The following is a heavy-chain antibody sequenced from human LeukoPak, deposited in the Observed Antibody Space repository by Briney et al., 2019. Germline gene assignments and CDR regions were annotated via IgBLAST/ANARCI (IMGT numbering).Heavy chain of an antibody. CDR1: GGSISSGGYY. CDR2: IYYSGST. Sequence: PSQTLSLTCTVSGGSISSGGYYWSWIRQHPGKGLEWIGYIYYSGSTYYNPSLKSRVTISVDTSKNQFSLKLSSVTAADTAVYYCARYQLLYGEDNWFDPWGQGTLVTVSS. D-gene: IGHD2-2*02. CDR3: ARYQLLYGEDNWFDP. J-gene: IGHJ5*02. V-gene: IGHV4-31*03.